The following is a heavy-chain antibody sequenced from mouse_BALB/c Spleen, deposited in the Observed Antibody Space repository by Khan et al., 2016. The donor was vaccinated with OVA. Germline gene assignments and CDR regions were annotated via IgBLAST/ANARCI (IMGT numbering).Heavy chain of an antibody. CDR1: GFSLTDYA. Sequence: QVQLKQSGPGLVSPSQNLSITCTVSGFSLTDYAVSWIRQPPGKGLEWLGVIWAGGSKDYNSALKSRLSISKDNSRGQVFLNMNSLQTDDTAMYYCAKDHPYYGVDQWGQGTSVTVSS. CDR2: IWAGGSK. J-gene: IGHJ4*01. V-gene: IGHV2-6-5*01. CDR3: AKDHPYYGVDQ.